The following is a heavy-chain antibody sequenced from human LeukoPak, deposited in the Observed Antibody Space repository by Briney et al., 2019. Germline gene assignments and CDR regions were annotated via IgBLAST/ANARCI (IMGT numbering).Heavy chain of an antibody. J-gene: IGHJ6*03. V-gene: IGHV3-33*08. D-gene: IGHD3-3*01. CDR2: IWYDGSNK. CDR3: AKAQYYDFWSGYLNYYYYMDV. CDR1: GFTFSSYG. Sequence: GGSLRLSCAASGFTFSSYGMHWVRQAPGKGLEWVAVIWYDGSNKYYADSVKGRFTISRDNSKNTLYLQMNSLRAEDTAVYYCAKAQYYDFWSGYLNYYYYMDVWGKGTTVTVSS.